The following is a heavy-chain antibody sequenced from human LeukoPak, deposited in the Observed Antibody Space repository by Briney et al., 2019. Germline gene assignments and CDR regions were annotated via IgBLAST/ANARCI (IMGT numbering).Heavy chain of an antibody. Sequence: PGRSLRLSCAASGFTFSSFAMHWVRQAPGKGLEYVSSINTKGNRPFYANSVKGRFTVSRDNSKNMVYLQMGSLRAEDMAVYYCARDPGRAGTTEWYYFDSWGQGTLVTVSS. D-gene: IGHD3-3*01. J-gene: IGHJ4*02. V-gene: IGHV3-64*01. CDR2: INTKGNRP. CDR1: GFTFSSFA. CDR3: ARDPGRAGTTEWYYFDS.